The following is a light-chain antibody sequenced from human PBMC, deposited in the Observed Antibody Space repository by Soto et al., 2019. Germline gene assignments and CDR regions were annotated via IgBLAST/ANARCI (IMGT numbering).Light chain of an antibody. CDR1: QSVSSN. J-gene: IGKJ4*01. V-gene: IGKV3-15*01. CDR2: GAS. CDR3: QQYHTWPIN. Sequence: IVMTQSPATLSVSPWERATLSFRASQSVSSNLAWYQHKPGQAPRLLISGASTGATGIPARFSGSGSGTEFTLTISSLQSEDCAIYYCQQYHTWPINFGGGTKVDIK.